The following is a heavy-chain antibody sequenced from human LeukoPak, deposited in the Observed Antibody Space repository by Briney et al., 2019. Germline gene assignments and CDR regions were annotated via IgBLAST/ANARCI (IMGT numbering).Heavy chain of an antibody. CDR1: GYTFTSYA. CDR2: INAGNGNT. D-gene: IGHD3-3*01. V-gene: IGHV1-3*01. Sequence: ASVKVSCKASGYTFTSYAMHWVRQAPGQRLEWMGWINAGNGNTKYSQKFQGRVTITRDTSASTAYMELSSLRSEDTAVYYCARDSTYYDFWSGYSRTPLAYYYYGMDVWGQGTTVTVSS. CDR3: ARDSTYYDFWSGYSRTPLAYYYYGMDV. J-gene: IGHJ6*02.